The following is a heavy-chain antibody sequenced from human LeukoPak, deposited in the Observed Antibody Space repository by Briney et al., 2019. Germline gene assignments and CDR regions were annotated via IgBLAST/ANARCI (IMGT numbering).Heavy chain of an antibody. D-gene: IGHD4-11*01. CDR1: GFTFSSYG. CDR2: ISYDGSNK. J-gene: IGHJ4*02. V-gene: IGHV3-30*03. Sequence: GGSLRLSCAASGFTFSSYGMHWVRQAPGKGLEWVAVISYDGSNKYYADSVKGRFTISRDNSKNTLYLQMDSLRAEDTAVYYCARDPLSHNSNWRPYYFDCWGQGTLVTVSS. CDR3: ARDPLSHNSNWRPYYFDC.